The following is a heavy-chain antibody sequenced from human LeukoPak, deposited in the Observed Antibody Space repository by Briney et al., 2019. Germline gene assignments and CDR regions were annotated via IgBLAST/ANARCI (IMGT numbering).Heavy chain of an antibody. J-gene: IGHJ4*02. D-gene: IGHD3-22*01. CDR1: GGSFSGYY. V-gene: IGHV4-34*01. CDR3: ARGPYYDTSDYFIY. CDR2: INHSGST. Sequence: SETLSLTCAVYGGSFSGYYWSRIRQPPGKGLEWIGKINHSGSTNYNPSLKSRVTISVDTSKNQFSLKLSSVTAADTAVYYCARGPYYDTSDYFIYWSQGTLVTVSS.